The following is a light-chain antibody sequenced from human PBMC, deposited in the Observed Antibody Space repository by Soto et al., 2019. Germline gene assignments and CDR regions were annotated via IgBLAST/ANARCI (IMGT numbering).Light chain of an antibody. J-gene: IGKJ3*01. CDR1: QAIGSY. CDR3: QQVDSYPRT. Sequence: IQLTQSPSSLSASVGDTVTITCRASQAIGSYFAWYQQIPGTAPKLLIYSASTLHSGVPSRLSGSGSGTDFTLTISSLQPEDFATDECQQVDSYPRTFGPGTPVEI. V-gene: IGKV1-9*01. CDR2: SAS.